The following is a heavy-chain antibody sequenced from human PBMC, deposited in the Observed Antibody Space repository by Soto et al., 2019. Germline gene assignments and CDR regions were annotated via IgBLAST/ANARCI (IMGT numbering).Heavy chain of an antibody. CDR2: IYYSGST. D-gene: IGHD6-13*01. V-gene: IGHV4-59*08. Sequence: TSETLSLTCTVSWSISSYYWSWIRQPPGKGLEWIGYIYYSGSTNYNPSLKSRVTISVDTSKNQFSLKLSSVTAADTAVYYCARRYSSSFDFWGQGTLVTVSS. CDR3: ARRYSSSFDF. CDR1: WSISSYY. J-gene: IGHJ4*02.